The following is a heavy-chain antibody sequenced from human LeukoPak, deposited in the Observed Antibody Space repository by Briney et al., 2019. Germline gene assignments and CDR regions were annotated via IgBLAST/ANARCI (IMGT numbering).Heavy chain of an antibody. Sequence: ASVTVSFTASGYTFTDFYMYWVRQAPGQGLEWLGWINPDSGGTNYAQKFQDRVTLTRDTSISTVYMELRRLVSDDTAVYFCARIYCSSNNCPPGAYWGQGTQVTVPS. CDR1: GYTFTDFY. CDR3: ARIYCSSNNCPPGAY. J-gene: IGHJ4*02. D-gene: IGHD2-21*01. V-gene: IGHV1-2*02. CDR2: INPDSGGT.